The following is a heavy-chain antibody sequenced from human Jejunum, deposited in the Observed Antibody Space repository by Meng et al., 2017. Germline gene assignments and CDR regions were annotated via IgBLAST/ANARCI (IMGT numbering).Heavy chain of an antibody. V-gene: IGHV1-46*01. Sequence: ASVKVSCKAAGYTFTSTYIHWMRPAPGQGLEWMGFINPSGGATDYAQNFQGRVTMTRDTSTNTVYLEVSSLRSDDTAVYYCARDYVGYLFYFDYWGQGTLVTVSS. CDR2: INPSGGAT. CDR1: GYTFTSTY. D-gene: IGHD1-26*01. CDR3: ARDYVGYLFYFDY. J-gene: IGHJ4*02.